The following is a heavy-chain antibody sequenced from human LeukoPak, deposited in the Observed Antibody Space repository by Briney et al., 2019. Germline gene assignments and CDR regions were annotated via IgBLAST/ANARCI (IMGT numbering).Heavy chain of an antibody. CDR2: IYYSGST. Sequence: PSETLSLTCTVSGGSISSGGYYWSWIRQHPGKGLEWIGYIYYSGSTYYNPSLKSRVTISVDTSKNQFSLKLSSVTAADTAVYYCARGIYSGYDYYFDYWGQGTLVTVSS. V-gene: IGHV4-31*03. CDR3: ARGIYSGYDYYFDY. J-gene: IGHJ4*02. D-gene: IGHD5-12*01. CDR1: GGSISSGGYY.